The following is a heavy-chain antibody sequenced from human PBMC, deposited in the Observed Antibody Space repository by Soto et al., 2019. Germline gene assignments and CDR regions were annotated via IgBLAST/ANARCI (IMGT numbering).Heavy chain of an antibody. CDR1: GFTFSSYS. CDR2: ISSSSSYI. J-gene: IGHJ4*02. V-gene: IGHV3-21*01. CDR3: ARSGSTVTSDVDY. Sequence: EVQLVESGGGLVKPGGSLRLSCAASGFTFSSYSMNWVRQAPGKGLEWVSSISSSSSYIYYEDSVKGRFTISRDNAKNSLYLQMNSLRAEDTAVYYCARSGSTVTSDVDYWGQGTLVTVSS. D-gene: IGHD4-17*01.